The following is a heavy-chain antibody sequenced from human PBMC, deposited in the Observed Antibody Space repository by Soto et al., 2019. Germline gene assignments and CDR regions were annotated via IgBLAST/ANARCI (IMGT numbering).Heavy chain of an antibody. D-gene: IGHD6-13*01. CDR2: INPNSGGT. CDR1: GYTFTGYY. V-gene: IGHV1-2*04. J-gene: IGHJ4*02. CDR3: ARAYGSSVWYFAY. Sequence: ASVKVSCKASGYTFTGYYMHWVRQAPGQGLEWMGWINPNSGGTNYAQKFQGWVTMTRDTSISTAYMELSRLRSDDTAVYYCARAYGSSVWYFAYWGQGTLVTVSS.